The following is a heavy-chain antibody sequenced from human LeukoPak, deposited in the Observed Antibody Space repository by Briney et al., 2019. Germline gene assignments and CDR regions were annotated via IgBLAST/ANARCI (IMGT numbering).Heavy chain of an antibody. Sequence: GGSLRLSCAASGFTFSTYAMTWVRQAPGKGLEWVSTISGSGGSTYFAASVKGRFTISRDNPKNTFYLEMNSLRVEDTAIYYCAKEIGYCSGGSCYSKEYFLHWGQGTLVIVSS. CDR3: AKEIGYCSGGSCYSKEYFLH. V-gene: IGHV3-23*01. CDR2: ISGSGGST. CDR1: GFTFSTYA. J-gene: IGHJ1*01. D-gene: IGHD2-15*01.